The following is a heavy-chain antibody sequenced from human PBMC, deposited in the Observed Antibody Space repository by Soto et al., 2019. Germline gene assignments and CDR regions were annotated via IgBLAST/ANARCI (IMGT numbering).Heavy chain of an antibody. CDR3: ARGSLYAYYKDI. CDR1: GFTFSSHW. Sequence: EVQLVESGGGLVQPGGSLRLSCAASGFTFSSHWMHWARQAPGEGLVWVARINPDGSTTNFADSVKGRFTVSRDNAKNTVYLQVNSLRAGDTAVYYGARGSLYAYYKDIWGQGTLVTVSS. V-gene: IGHV3-74*01. CDR2: INPDGSTT. D-gene: IGHD3-16*01. J-gene: IGHJ4*02.